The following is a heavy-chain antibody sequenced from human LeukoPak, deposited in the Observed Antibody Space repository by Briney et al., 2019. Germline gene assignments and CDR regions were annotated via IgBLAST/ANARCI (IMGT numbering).Heavy chain of an antibody. CDR3: ARGYYDSSGYYYRDY. D-gene: IGHD3-22*01. V-gene: IGHV1-69*04. CDR1: GGTFSSYA. Sequence: SVKVSCKASGGTFSSYAISWVRQAPGQGLEWMGRIIPILGIANYAQKFQGRVTITADKSTSTAYMKLSSLRSEDTAVYYCARGYYDSSGYYYRDYWGQGTLVTVSS. J-gene: IGHJ4*02. CDR2: IIPILGIA.